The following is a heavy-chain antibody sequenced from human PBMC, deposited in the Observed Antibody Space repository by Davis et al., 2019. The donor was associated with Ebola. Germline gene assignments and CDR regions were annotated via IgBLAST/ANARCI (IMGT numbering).Heavy chain of an antibody. V-gene: IGHV3-7*01. CDR2: IKEDGSEK. CDR3: AREMRGTADSH. Sequence: PGGSLRLSCAASGFTFSRHWMTWVRQAPGKGLEWVANIKEDGSEKYYVDSVKGRFTISRDNAKNSLYLQMNSLRVEDTAMYYCAREMRGTADSHWGQGTLVTVSS. J-gene: IGHJ4*02. CDR1: GFTFSRHW. D-gene: IGHD1/OR15-1a*01.